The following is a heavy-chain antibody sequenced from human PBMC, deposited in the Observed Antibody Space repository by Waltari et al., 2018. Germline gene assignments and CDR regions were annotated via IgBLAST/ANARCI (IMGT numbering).Heavy chain of an antibody. CDR1: GFTFSSYA. CDR3: AREGGRAREREGYSGAYYFDY. Sequence: QVQLVESGGGVVQPGRSLRLSCAASGFTFSSYAMHWVRQAPGKGLEGVAVISYDGSNKYYADSVKGRFTISRDNSKNTLYLQMNSLRAEDTAVYYCAREGGRAREREGYSGAYYFDYWGQGTLVTVSS. J-gene: IGHJ4*02. CDR2: ISYDGSNK. V-gene: IGHV3-30-3*01. D-gene: IGHD5-12*01.